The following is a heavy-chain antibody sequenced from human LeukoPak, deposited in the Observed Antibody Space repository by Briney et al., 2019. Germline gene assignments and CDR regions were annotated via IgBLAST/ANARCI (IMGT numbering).Heavy chain of an antibody. CDR1: GYTFTGYY. J-gene: IGHJ4*02. V-gene: IGHV1-2*04. CDR2: INPNSGGT. CDR3: ARVELYGGSPSHFDY. D-gene: IGHD4-23*01. Sequence: GASVKVSCKASGYTFTGYYMHWVRQAPGQGLEWMGWINPNSGGTNYAQKFQGWVTMTRDTSISTAYMELSRPRSDDTAVYYCARVELYGGSPSHFDYWGQGTLVTVSS.